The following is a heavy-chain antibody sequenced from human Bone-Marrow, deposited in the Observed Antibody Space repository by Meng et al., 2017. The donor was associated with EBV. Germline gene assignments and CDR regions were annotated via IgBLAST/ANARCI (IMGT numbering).Heavy chain of an antibody. CDR3: VRGPPVGVPEPGDY. Sequence: AQVEKSGAEVKDSGEAVTVSCNSSGYAFTSYIFHWVRQASGPRTAWIGWTNVRHSFKRYFPKSTGEATITSDTSPTTGITELSSLTYEATVEYYCVRGPPVGVPEPGDYWGQGTLVTVSS. J-gene: IGHJ4*02. CDR2: TNVRHSFK. D-gene: IGHD2-21*01. V-gene: IGHV1-3*01. CDR1: GYAFTSYI.